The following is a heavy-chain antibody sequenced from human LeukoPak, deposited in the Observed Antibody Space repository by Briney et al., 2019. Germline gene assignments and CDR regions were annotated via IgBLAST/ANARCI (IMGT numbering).Heavy chain of an antibody. CDR1: GFTFSSYG. V-gene: IGHV3-33*01. CDR2: IWYDGSNK. Sequence: PGRSLRLSCAASGFTFSSYGMPWVRQAPGKGLEWVAVIWYDGSNKYYADSVKGRFTISRDNSKNTLHLQMNSLRAEDTAVYYCARGVSYYFDYWGQGTLVTVSS. J-gene: IGHJ4*02. CDR3: ARGVSYYFDY. D-gene: IGHD2-15*01.